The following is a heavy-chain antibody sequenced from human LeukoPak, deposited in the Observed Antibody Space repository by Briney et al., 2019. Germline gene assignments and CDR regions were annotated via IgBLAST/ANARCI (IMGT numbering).Heavy chain of an antibody. J-gene: IGHJ4*02. D-gene: IGHD2-15*01. CDR2: FHSGGST. CDR1: GFSVSSNY. V-gene: IGHV3-66*02. Sequence: QTGGSLRLSCAASGFSVSSNYMSWVRQAPGKGLEWVSVFHSGGSTYYADSVKGRFTISRDTSKNTLYLQMNSLRVEDTAVYYCARETSTQCSGGSCFFDYWGQGTLVTVSS. CDR3: ARETSTQCSGGSCFFDY.